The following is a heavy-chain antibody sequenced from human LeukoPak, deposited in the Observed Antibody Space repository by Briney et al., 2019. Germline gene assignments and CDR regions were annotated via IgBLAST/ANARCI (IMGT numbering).Heavy chain of an antibody. CDR2: INPNSGGT. CDR3: ARARADFWSGFL. CDR1: GYTFTGYY. D-gene: IGHD3-3*01. Sequence: GASVKVSCKASGYTFTGYYMHWVRQAPGQGLGWMGWINPNSGGTNYAQEVQGRVTMTRDTAISTAYMELSRLRSDDTAVYYCARARADFWSGFLWGQGTLVTVSS. V-gene: IGHV1-2*02. J-gene: IGHJ4*02.